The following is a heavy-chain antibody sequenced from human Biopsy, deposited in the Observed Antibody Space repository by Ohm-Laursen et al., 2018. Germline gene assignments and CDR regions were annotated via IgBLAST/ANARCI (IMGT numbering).Heavy chain of an antibody. CDR3: ARHRYCSSTSCSNSNYYFDF. J-gene: IGHJ4*02. D-gene: IGHD2-2*01. Sequence: SETLSLTCTVSGDSIGSYSWSWIRRPPGKGLEWIGCTEYSDKTYYNPSLESRVPFSVDTSKNQFSLRLMYVTAADTAVYYCARHRYCSSTSCSNSNYYFDFWGQGTLVTVSS. CDR1: GDSIGSYS. CDR2: TEYSDKT. V-gene: IGHV4-59*08.